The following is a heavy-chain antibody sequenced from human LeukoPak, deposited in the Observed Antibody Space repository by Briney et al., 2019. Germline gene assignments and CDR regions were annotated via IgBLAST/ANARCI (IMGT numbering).Heavy chain of an antibody. CDR3: ARFFSGDDAFDI. J-gene: IGHJ3*02. Sequence: SETLSLTCTVSGGSISSGDYYWSWIRQPPGKGLEWIGYIYYSGSTNYNPSLKSRVTISVDTSKNQFSLKLSSVTAADTAVYYCARFFSGDDAFDIWGQGTMVTVSS. V-gene: IGHV4-61*08. CDR2: IYYSGST. D-gene: IGHD5-12*01. CDR1: GGSISSGDYY.